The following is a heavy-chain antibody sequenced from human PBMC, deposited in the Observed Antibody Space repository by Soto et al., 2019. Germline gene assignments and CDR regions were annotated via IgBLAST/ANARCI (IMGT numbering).Heavy chain of an antibody. V-gene: IGHV3-7*01. CDR3: ARSIAARLNWFDP. CDR1: GFTISSYW. D-gene: IGHD6-6*01. CDR2: IKQDGSEK. J-gene: IGHJ5*02. Sequence: PGGSLRVSCAASGFTISSYWMSWVRQAPGKGLEWVANIKQDGSEKYYVDSVKGRFTISRDNAKNSLYLQMNSLRAEDTAVYYCARSIAARLNWFDPWGQGTLVTVSS.